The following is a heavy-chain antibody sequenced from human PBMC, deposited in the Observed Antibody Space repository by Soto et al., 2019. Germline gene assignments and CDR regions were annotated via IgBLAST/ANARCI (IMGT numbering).Heavy chain of an antibody. CDR3: ARGYYDSSGYYAYFDY. J-gene: IGHJ4*02. D-gene: IGHD3-22*01. Sequence: QVQLVQSGAEVKKPGSSVKVSCKASGGTFRSYAISWVRQAPGQGLEWMGGIIPIFGTANYAQKFQGRVTVTADESTSTAYMELSSLRSEDTAVYYCARGYYDSSGYYAYFDYWGQGTLVTVSS. CDR2: IIPIFGTA. CDR1: GGTFRSYA. V-gene: IGHV1-69*01.